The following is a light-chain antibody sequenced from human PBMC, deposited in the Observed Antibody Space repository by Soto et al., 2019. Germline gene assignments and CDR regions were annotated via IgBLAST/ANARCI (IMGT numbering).Light chain of an antibody. CDR1: NSDVGSNNY. CDR3: SSYAGTNTRYL. V-gene: IGLV2-8*01. J-gene: IGLJ1*01. Sequence: QSVLTQPPSAPGSPGQSVTISCTGANSDVGSNNYVSWYQQHPGKAPKLMIYEVNKRPSGVPVRFSGSKSGNTASLTVSGLQAEDEADYYCSSYAGTNTRYLFGSGTKVTVL. CDR2: EVN.